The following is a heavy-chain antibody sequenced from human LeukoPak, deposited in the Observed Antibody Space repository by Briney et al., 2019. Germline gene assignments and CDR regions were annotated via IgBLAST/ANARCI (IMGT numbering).Heavy chain of an antibody. CDR1: GDTFTTYY. CDR2: INLSGATT. Sequence: ASVKVSCKASGDTFTTYYTHWVRQAPGQGLEGMGIINLSGATTSYAQKFQGRVTMSRDTSTSTVYMELSSLRSEDTAVYYCARDCGGRPGTKVNYFDYWGRGTLVTVSS. J-gene: IGHJ4*02. D-gene: IGHD2-21*01. CDR3: ARDCGGRPGTKVNYFDY. V-gene: IGHV1-46*01.